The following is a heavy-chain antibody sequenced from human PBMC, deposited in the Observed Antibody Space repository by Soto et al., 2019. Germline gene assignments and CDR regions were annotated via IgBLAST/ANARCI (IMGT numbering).Heavy chain of an antibody. J-gene: IGHJ3*02. CDR1: GGSISSGGYY. Sequence: SETLSLTCTVSGGSISSGGYYWSWIRQHPGKGLEWIGYIYYSGSTYYNPSLKSRVTISVDTSKNQFSLKLSSVTAADTAAYYCARADLMDDLSDAFDIWGQGTMVTVSS. CDR3: ARADLMDDLSDAFDI. V-gene: IGHV4-31*03. CDR2: IYYSGST. D-gene: IGHD3-3*01.